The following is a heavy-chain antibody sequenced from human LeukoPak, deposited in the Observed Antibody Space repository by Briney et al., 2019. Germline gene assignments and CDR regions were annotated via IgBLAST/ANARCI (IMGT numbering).Heavy chain of an antibody. D-gene: IGHD3-22*01. Sequence: GGSLRLSCAASRFTFSNYWMSWVRQAPGKGLEWVANIKQDGSEKYYVDSVKGRFTISRDNAKNSVYLQMNSLRVEDTAVYYCARDSSSGYPSYYYYMDVWGQGTTVTISS. CDR1: RFTFSNYW. CDR2: IKQDGSEK. J-gene: IGHJ6*03. CDR3: ARDSSSGYPSYYYYMDV. V-gene: IGHV3-7*01.